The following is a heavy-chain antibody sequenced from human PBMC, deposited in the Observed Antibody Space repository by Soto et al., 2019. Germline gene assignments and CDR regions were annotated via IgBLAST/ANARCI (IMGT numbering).Heavy chain of an antibody. J-gene: IGHJ3*02. CDR2: INHSGSN. CDR1: GFTFSSSA. V-gene: IGHV4-34*01. CDR3: ARGGRRSGSYADAFDI. D-gene: IGHD1-26*01. Sequence: PGGSLRLSCTASGFTFSSSAMSWVRQSPGKGLEWIGEINHSGSNNYSPSLKSRVTMSLDTSKNQFSLKLTSVTAADTAVYYCARGGRRSGSYADAFDIWGQGTMVTVSS.